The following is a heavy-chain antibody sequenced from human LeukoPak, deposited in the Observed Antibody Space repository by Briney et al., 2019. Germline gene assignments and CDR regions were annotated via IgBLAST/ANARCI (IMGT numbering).Heavy chain of an antibody. V-gene: IGHV4-30-4*08. J-gene: IGHJ4*02. CDR2: IYCSGST. Sequence: SETLSLTCTVSGGSISSGDYCWSRIRPPPGKGLDWIGYIYCSGSTYYKPYLKSRVTISVDKSKNQFSLKLSSMTAADTAVYYCASNWNDVLGPFDYWGQGTLVTVSS. D-gene: IGHD1-1*01. CDR3: ASNWNDVLGPFDY. CDR1: GGSISSGDYC.